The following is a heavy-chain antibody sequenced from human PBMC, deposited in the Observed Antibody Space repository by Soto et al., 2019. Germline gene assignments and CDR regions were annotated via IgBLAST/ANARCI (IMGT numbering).Heavy chain of an antibody. Sequence: EVQLVESGGGLIQPGGSLRLSCAVSGFTVSNNYMSWVRQAPGKGLEGVSVIYSGGYTAYGDSVKGRFTISRDNSKNTLYPKISSRGADTRALSFGAAGGGGGGYWGQGTLVTVSS. J-gene: IGHJ4*02. V-gene: IGHV3-53*01. CDR3: AAGGGGGGY. CDR1: GFTVSNNY. CDR2: IYSGGYT. D-gene: IGHD3-10*01.